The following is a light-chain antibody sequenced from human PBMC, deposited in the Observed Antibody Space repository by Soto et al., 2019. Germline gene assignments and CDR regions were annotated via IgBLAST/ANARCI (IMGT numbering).Light chain of an antibody. CDR1: QDISNY. CDR2: DSS. Sequence: DNQMTQSPSSLSASVGDRVTITCQASQDISNYVNWYQQKPGKAPKLLIYDSSNLETGVPSRFSGSGSETHFTFTISSLQPEDIATYYCQQYSRGITFGPGTKVDIK. CDR3: QQYSRGIT. J-gene: IGKJ3*01. V-gene: IGKV1-33*01.